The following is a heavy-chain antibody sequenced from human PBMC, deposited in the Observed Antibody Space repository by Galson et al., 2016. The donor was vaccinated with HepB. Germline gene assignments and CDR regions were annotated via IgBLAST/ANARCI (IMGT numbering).Heavy chain of an antibody. CDR3: AKEGPFSWNDY. CDR2: INGDGRIT. J-gene: IGHJ4*02. Sequence: SLRLSCAASGFTLSSYWMHWVRQAPGKGLVWVSRINGDGRITNYADSVRGRFTISRDNAKNTVSLQMNSLRAEDTAIYYCAKEGPFSWNDYWGQGTLVTVSS. D-gene: IGHD6-13*01. V-gene: IGHV3-74*01. CDR1: GFTLSSYW.